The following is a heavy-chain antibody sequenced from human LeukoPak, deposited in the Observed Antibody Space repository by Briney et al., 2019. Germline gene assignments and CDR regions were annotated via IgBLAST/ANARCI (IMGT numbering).Heavy chain of an antibody. CDR1: GFAFRKFV. Sequence: WGSLIPSRTASGFAFRKFVRHCVRQATGKGLEWVSGISSSGDTFYQDSVKGRFTISRENGENSLFLQLNSLRTGDTAVYYCVRALYSRYQIDPLDQETPFSVS. J-gene: IGHJ5*02. V-gene: IGHV3-13*04. CDR2: ISSSGDT. CDR3: VRALYSRYQIDP. D-gene: IGHD2-2*01.